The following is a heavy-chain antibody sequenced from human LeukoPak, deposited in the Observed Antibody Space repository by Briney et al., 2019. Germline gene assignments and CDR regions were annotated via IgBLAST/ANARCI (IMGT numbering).Heavy chain of an antibody. CDR3: ARDDSGFSFDY. Sequence: GGSLRLSCAASGFTFSSYGMHWVRQAPGKGLEWVAVIWYDGSNKYYADSVKGRFTISRDNSKNTLYLQMNSLRAEDTAVYYCARDDSGFSFDYWSQGTLVTVSS. V-gene: IGHV3-33*01. CDR1: GFTFSSYG. CDR2: IWYDGSNK. J-gene: IGHJ4*02. D-gene: IGHD4/OR15-4a*01.